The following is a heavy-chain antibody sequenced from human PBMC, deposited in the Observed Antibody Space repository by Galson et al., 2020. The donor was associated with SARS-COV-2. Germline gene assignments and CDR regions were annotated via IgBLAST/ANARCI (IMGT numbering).Heavy chain of an antibody. CDR2: LYHTGNT. V-gene: IGHV4-38-2*02. D-gene: IGHD3-10*01. CDR1: GYSISTGYY. J-gene: IGHJ4*02. CDR3: ARAGGSGSPAVGFDY. Sequence: SETLSLTCTVSGYSISTGYYWAWIRQPPGKGLEWIGTLYHTGNTYYNPSLKSRVTMSVDTSKNQFSLKLNSVTAADTALYYCARAGGSGSPAVGFDYWGQGTLVTVAS.